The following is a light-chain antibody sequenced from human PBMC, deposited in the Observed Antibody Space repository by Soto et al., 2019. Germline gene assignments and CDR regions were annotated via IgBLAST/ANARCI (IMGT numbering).Light chain of an antibody. J-gene: IGLJ2*01. CDR1: SSDVGGYSY. CDR3: SSYGGSNNLV. V-gene: IGLV2-8*01. Sequence: QSALTQPPSASGSPGQSVTISCTGASSDVGGYSYVSWYQQHPGKAPKLMIYEVSKRPSGVPDRFSGSKSGNTASLTVSGLQAEDEVDYYCSSYGGSNNLVFGGGTKLTVL. CDR2: EVS.